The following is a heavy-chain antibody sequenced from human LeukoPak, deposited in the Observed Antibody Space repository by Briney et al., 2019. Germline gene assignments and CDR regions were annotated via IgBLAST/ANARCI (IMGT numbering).Heavy chain of an antibody. CDR2: INTDGSGT. J-gene: IGHJ4*02. Sequence: GGSLRLSCAASGFTFSSYWMHWVRQAPGKGLVWVSRINTDGSGTAYADSVKGRFTISRDNSKNTLYLQMNSLRAEDTAVYYCARRAGGYSHPYDYWGQGILVTVSS. D-gene: IGHD4-23*01. CDR3: ARRAGGYSHPYDY. V-gene: IGHV3-74*03. CDR1: GFTFSSYW.